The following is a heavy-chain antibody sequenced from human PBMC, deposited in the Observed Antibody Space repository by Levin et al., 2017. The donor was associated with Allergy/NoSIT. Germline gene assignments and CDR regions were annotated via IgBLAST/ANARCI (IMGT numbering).Heavy chain of an antibody. D-gene: IGHD6-13*01. CDR2: IIPILGIT. CDR3: AKSFAGYGSSWYWFDP. Sequence: SVKVSCKASGGTFSSYTITWVRQVPGQGLEWMGRIIPILGITKYEQKFQGRVTMTADISISTAYMELSSLRSDDTAVYYCAKSFAGYGSSWYWFDPWGQGTLVTVSS. J-gene: IGHJ5*02. CDR1: GGTFSSYT. V-gene: IGHV1-69*02.